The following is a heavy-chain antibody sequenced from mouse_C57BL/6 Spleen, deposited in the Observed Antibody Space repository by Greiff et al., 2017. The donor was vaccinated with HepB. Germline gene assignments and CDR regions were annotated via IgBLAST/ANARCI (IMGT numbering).Heavy chain of an antibody. D-gene: IGHD1-1*01. V-gene: IGHV1-81*01. J-gene: IGHJ2*01. CDR1: GYTFTSYG. CDR2: IYPRRGNT. CDR3: ASRTTVVPLDY. Sequence: VQLQQSGAELARPGASVKLSCKASGYTFTSYGISWVKQRTGQGLEWIGEIYPRRGNTYYNEKFKGKATLTADKSSSTAYMELRSLTSEDSAVYFCASRTTVVPLDYWGQGTTLTVSS.